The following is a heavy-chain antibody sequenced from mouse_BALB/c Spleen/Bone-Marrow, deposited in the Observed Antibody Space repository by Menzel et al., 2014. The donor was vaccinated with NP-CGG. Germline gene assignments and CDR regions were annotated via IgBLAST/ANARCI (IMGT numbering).Heavy chain of an antibody. V-gene: IGHV1-20*02. CDR1: GYSFXGYF. J-gene: IGHJ2*01. CDR2: INPYNGDT. Sequence: VQLKESGPELVKPGASVKISCKASGYSFXGYFMNWVMQSHGKSLEWIGRINPYNGDTFYNQKFKGKATLTVDKSSSTAHMELRSLASEDSAVYYCARDYYDYYFDYWGQGTTLTVSS. CDR3: ARDYYDYYFDY. D-gene: IGHD2-4*01.